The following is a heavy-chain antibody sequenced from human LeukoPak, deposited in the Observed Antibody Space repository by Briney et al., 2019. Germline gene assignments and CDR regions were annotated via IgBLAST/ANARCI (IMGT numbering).Heavy chain of an antibody. Sequence: GGSLRLSCATSGFTLSSYWMHWVRQVPGKGLEWLSRINNDGVSTSYADSVKGRFTISRDNAKNTLYLRMNSLRVEDTAVYYCTRERYCSGASCYSDNTYFDSWGQGTLVTVSS. D-gene: IGHD2-2*01. J-gene: IGHJ4*02. CDR3: TRERYCSGASCYSDNTYFDS. CDR1: GFTLSSYW. CDR2: INNDGVST. V-gene: IGHV3-74*01.